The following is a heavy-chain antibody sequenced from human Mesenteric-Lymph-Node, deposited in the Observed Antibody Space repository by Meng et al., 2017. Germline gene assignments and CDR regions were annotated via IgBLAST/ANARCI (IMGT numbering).Heavy chain of an antibody. Sequence: SETLSLTCAVYGGSFSGYYWSWIRQPPGKGLEWIGEINHSGSTNYNPSLKSRVTMSVDTSKNQFSLRLSSVTAADTAVYYCARGRVYIGNYYFFDSWGQGTLVTV. J-gene: IGHJ4*02. V-gene: IGHV4-34*01. CDR1: GGSFSGYY. D-gene: IGHD1-26*01. CDR2: INHSGST. CDR3: ARGRVYIGNYYFFDS.